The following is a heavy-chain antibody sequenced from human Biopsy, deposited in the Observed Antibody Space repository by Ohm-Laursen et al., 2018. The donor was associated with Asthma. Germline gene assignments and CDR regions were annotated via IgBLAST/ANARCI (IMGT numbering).Heavy chain of an antibody. D-gene: IGHD3-10*01. CDR2: ISVYNGNT. Sequence: SVKVSCKTSGYTFNSAGITWVRQAPGQGLEWMGWISVYNGNTKVAQKLQDRVTMITDTSTSTAYMELRSLRSDDTTVYFCARAVDYSHYNGIAVWGQETTVTVS. V-gene: IGHV1-18*01. J-gene: IGHJ6*02. CDR3: ARAVDYSHYNGIAV. CDR1: GYTFNSAG.